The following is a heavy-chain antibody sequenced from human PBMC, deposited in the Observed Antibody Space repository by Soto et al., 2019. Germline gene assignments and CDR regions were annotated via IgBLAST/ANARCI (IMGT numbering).Heavy chain of an antibody. CDR1: GFTFSSYN. V-gene: IGHV3-21*01. CDR2: ISSSSNYR. J-gene: IGHJ4*02. CDR3: ARSGLSSGSHYFDC. Sequence: GGSLRLSCAASGFTFSSYNMNWVRQAPGKGLEWVSSISSSSNYRYYADSMKGRFTISRDNAKNSLYLQMNSLRAEDTAVYYCARSGLSSGSHYFDCWGQGTLVTVSS. D-gene: IGHD3-10*01.